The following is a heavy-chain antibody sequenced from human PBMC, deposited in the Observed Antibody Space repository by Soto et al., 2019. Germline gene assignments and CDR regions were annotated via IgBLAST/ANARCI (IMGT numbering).Heavy chain of an antibody. Sequence: EVQLVESGGGLVQTGEPLRLSCAASGFSFNNYYMHWVRQAPGTGLVWVSRINGEGTITSYADSVKGRFTISRDNAKNTLYLQMNSLRAEDAAVYYCTRGGAVAAVDIWGQGTMVTVSS. CDR3: TRGGAVAAVDI. J-gene: IGHJ3*02. CDR2: INGEGTIT. D-gene: IGHD6-19*01. CDR1: GFSFNNYY. V-gene: IGHV3-74*01.